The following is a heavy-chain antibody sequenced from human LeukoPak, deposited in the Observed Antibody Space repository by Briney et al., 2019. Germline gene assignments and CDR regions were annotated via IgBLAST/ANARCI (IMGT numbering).Heavy chain of an antibody. CDR3: ARAVIPYDWNVPLGY. CDR1: GGSISNYF. J-gene: IGHJ4*02. CDR2: IYYGGST. D-gene: IGHD1-1*01. Sequence: SETLSLTCTVSGGSISNYFWTWIRQPPGKGLEWIGYIYYGGSTNYNPSLKSRVTISVDTSKNQFSLKLSSVTAADTAVYYCARAVIPYDWNVPLGYWGQGTLVTVSS. V-gene: IGHV4-59*01.